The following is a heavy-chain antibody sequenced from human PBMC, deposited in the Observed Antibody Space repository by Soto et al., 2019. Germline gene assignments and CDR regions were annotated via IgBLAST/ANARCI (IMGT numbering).Heavy chain of an antibody. CDR3: ASSHAGAHITAAVH. V-gene: IGHV4-30-2*01. J-gene: IGHJ4*02. CDR1: GGSISSGGYS. Sequence: PSETLYLTCGVSGGSISSGGYSWSWIRQPSGKGLEWIGYIYHSGSTYYNPSLKSRVTTSVDRSKNHFSLKLSSVTAADTAVYYCASSHAGAHITAAVHWGQGTLVTVSS. D-gene: IGHD6-13*01. CDR2: IYHSGST.